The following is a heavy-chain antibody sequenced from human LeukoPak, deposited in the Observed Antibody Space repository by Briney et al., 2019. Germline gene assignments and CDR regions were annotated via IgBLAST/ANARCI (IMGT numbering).Heavy chain of an antibody. V-gene: IGHV1-46*01. Sequence: ASVKVSCKASGYTFTSYYMHWVRQAPGQGLEWMGIINPSGGSTSYAQKFQGRVTMTRDTSTSTAYMELRSLRSDDTAVYYCARDDTVTAHPVETSFVYWGQGTLVTVSS. J-gene: IGHJ4*02. D-gene: IGHD4-11*01. CDR3: ARDDTVTAHPVETSFVY. CDR1: GYTFTSYY. CDR2: INPSGGST.